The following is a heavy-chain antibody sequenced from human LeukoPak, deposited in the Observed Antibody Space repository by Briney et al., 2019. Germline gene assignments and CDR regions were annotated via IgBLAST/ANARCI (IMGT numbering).Heavy chain of an antibody. CDR1: GFTFSSYI. D-gene: IGHD2-15*01. V-gene: IGHV3-21*01. CDR3: AKDVSWNWFDP. Sequence: PGGSLRLSCAASGFTFSSYIMNWVRQAPGKGPEWVSSISSSSAYIYYADSVKGRFTISRDNSKNTLYLQMNTLRAEDTAVYYCAKDVSWNWFDPWGQGTLVTVSS. CDR2: ISSSSAYI. J-gene: IGHJ5*02.